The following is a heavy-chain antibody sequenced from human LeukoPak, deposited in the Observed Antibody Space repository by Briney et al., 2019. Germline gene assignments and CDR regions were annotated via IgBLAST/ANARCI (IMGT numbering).Heavy chain of an antibody. Sequence: GASVKVSCKASGGTFSSYAISWVRQAPGQGLEWMGRIIPIFGTANYAQKFQGRVTITTDESTSTAYMELSSLRSEDTAVYYCARDTGRELSTCYYYGGANWFDPWGQGTLVTVSS. D-gene: IGHD3-22*01. CDR2: IIPIFGTA. CDR3: ARDTGRELSTCYYYGGANWFDP. V-gene: IGHV1-69*05. CDR1: GGTFSSYA. J-gene: IGHJ5*02.